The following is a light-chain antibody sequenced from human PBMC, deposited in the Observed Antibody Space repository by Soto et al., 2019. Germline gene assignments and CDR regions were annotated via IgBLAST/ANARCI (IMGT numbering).Light chain of an antibody. CDR2: ANN. CDR1: NSNIGAGSG. V-gene: IGLV1-40*01. CDR3: QSFDSSLTGLI. J-gene: IGLJ2*01. Sequence: QSVLTQPPSVTGAPGQRVTISCTGNNSNIGAGSGVNWYQQFPDKAPKLLIYANNHRPSGVPDRFSGSTSATSASLAITGLQTQDEADYYCQSFDSSLTGLIFGGGTKLTVL.